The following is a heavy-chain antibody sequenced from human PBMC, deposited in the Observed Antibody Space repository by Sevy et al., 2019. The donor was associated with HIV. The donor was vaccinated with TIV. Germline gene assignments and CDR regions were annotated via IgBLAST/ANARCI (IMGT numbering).Heavy chain of an antibody. CDR1: GYIFSVYH. D-gene: IGHD3-3*01. J-gene: IGHJ4*02. Sequence: ASVKVSCKVSGYIFSVYHIHWARQAPGQRLEWMGWINGKSGDIEYTEKFQGRVTMSRDTSISTAYMELTRLQSDDTAVYYCAKVGVGWSAFSDHWGQGTLVTVSS. CDR2: INGKSGDI. CDR3: AKVGVGWSAFSDH. V-gene: IGHV1-2*02.